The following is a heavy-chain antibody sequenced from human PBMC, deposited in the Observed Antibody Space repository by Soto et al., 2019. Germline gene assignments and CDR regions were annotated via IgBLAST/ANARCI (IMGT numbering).Heavy chain of an antibody. J-gene: IGHJ4*02. V-gene: IGHV4-59*01. CDR3: ARDTGYSYGKIFDY. D-gene: IGHD5-18*01. CDR1: GGSISSYY. Sequence: SETMSLTCTVSGGSISSYYWSWIRQHPGKGLEWIGYIYYSGNINYNPSLRSRVTISVDTSKNQFSLKLNSVTAADTAVYYCARDTGYSYGKIFDYWGQGSLVTVSS. CDR2: IYYSGNI.